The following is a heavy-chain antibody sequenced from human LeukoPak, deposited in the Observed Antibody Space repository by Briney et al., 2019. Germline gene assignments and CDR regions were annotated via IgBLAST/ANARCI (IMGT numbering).Heavy chain of an antibody. V-gene: IGHV3-7*01. CDR1: GFAFCSYW. J-gene: IGHJ4*02. CDR3: ARGSSAGASLRHDY. D-gene: IGHD1-26*01. CDR2: IKQDGSEE. Sequence: GGSLRLSCAASGFAFCSYWRSWVRQAPGKGLEWVANIKQDGSEENFVDSVKGRFTISRDNAKKSLYLQMNSLRAEDKAVYYCARGSSAGASLRHDYWGQGTLVTVSS.